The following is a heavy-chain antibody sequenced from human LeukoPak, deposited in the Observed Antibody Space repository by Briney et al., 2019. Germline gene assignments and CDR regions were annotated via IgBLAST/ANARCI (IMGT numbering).Heavy chain of an antibody. CDR3: ARYQGGSDAT. CDR2: IYYSGST. D-gene: IGHD2-15*01. V-gene: IGHV4-39*07. Sequence: SETLSLTCTVSGGSVSISSYYWGWIRQPPGKGLEWIGSIYYSGSTYYNPSLKSRVTISVDTSKNQFSLKVNSVTAADTAVYYCARYQGGSDATWGEGTL. J-gene: IGHJ5*02. CDR1: GGSVSISSYY.